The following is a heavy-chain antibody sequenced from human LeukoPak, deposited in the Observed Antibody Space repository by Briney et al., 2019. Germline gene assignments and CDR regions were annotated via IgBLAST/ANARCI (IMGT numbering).Heavy chain of an antibody. V-gene: IGHV1-8*03. D-gene: IGHD4-11*01. CDR2: MNPNSGNT. CDR1: GYTFTSYD. Sequence: GASVKVSCKASGYTFTSYDINRVRQATGQGLEWMGWMNPNSGNTGYAQKFQGRVTITRNTSIGTAYMELSSLRSEDTAVYYCARAGPYSPSYYYYYMDVWGKGTTVTVS. CDR3: ARAGPYSPSYYYYYMDV. J-gene: IGHJ6*03.